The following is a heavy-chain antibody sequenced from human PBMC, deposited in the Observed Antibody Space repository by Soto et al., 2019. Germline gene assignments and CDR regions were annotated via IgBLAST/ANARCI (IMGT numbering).Heavy chain of an antibody. Sequence: GGSLRLSCAAXGFTSSSYWMHWVRQAPGKGLVWVSRINSDGSSTSYADSVKDRFTISRDNAKNTLYLQMNSLRAEDTAVYYCVRTSLVVAAATREDYWGQGTLVTVSS. J-gene: IGHJ4*02. CDR2: INSDGSST. CDR3: VRTSLVVAAATREDY. CDR1: GFTSSSYW. D-gene: IGHD2-15*01. V-gene: IGHV3-74*01.